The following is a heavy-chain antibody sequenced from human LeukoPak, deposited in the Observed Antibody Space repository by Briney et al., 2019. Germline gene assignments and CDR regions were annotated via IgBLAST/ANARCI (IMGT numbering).Heavy chain of an antibody. CDR3: ARDRVAAAGDAFDI. CDR1: GFTFSSYE. D-gene: IGHD6-13*01. V-gene: IGHV3-48*03. CDR2: ISSSGSTI. J-gene: IGHJ3*02. Sequence: GGSLRLSCAASGFTFSSYEMNWVRQAPGKGLEWVSYISSSGSTIYYADSVKGRFTISRDNAKNSLYLQMNSLRAEDTAVYYCARDRVAAAGDAFDIWGQGTMVTVSS.